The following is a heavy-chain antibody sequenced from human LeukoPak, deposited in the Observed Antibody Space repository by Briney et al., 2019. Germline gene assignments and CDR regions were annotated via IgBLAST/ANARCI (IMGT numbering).Heavy chain of an antibody. D-gene: IGHD6-19*01. CDR2: ISHDGNNI. CDR1: EFTFSTYS. CDR3: ARDIAVGSGCYDY. Sequence: PGGSLRLSCAASEFTFSTYSMHWVRQAPGKGLEWVAVISHDGNNIYSPDSVKGRFTISRDNSKNTLYLQMNSLRPEDTAVYYCARDIAVGSGCYDYWGQGTLVTVSS. J-gene: IGHJ4*02. V-gene: IGHV3-30*04.